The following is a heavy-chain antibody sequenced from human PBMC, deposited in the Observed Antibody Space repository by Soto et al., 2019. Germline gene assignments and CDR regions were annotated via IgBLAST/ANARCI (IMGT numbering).Heavy chain of an antibody. CDR1: GFPFSTYA. Sequence: EVQLLESGGGLVQPGGSLRLSCAASGFPFSTYAMTWVRQAPGKGLEWVSAISGSGGSTYYADSVKGRFTISRDKSKNPLFLQMNSLRAEDTAVYYCAKNWDTTFSSSSHWGQGTLVTVSS. CDR3: AKNWDTTFSSSSH. CDR2: ISGSGGST. V-gene: IGHV3-23*01. J-gene: IGHJ4*02. D-gene: IGHD6-6*01.